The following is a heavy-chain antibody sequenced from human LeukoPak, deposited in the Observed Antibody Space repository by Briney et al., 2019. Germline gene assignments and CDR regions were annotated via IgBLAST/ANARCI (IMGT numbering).Heavy chain of an antibody. CDR2: ISGSGGST. CDR3: AKDRRNYQLLPLFDY. Sequence: GGSLRLSCAASGFTFSSYAMSWVRQAPGKGLEWVSAISGSGGSTYYADSVMGRFTISRDNSKNTLYLQMNSLRVEDTAVYYCAKDRRNYQLLPLFDYWGHGTLVTVSS. J-gene: IGHJ4*01. CDR1: GFTFSSYA. V-gene: IGHV3-23*01. D-gene: IGHD2-2*01.